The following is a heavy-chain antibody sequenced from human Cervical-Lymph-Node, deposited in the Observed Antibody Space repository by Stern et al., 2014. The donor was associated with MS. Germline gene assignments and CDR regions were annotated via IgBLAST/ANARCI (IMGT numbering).Heavy chain of an antibody. V-gene: IGHV1-69*06. CDR2: IIPMFGTA. CDR3: ANRDMGYSYGRHDY. J-gene: IGHJ4*02. CDR1: GVTFNNHV. Sequence: VQLVESGAEVKKPGSSVKVSCKASGVTFNNHVISWVREAPGQGLEWMGGIIPMFGTADYAQRFQGRVKITADKSTSTVHMELSSLTSEDTAMYYCANRDMGYSYGRHDYWGQGTLVTVSS. D-gene: IGHD5-18*01.